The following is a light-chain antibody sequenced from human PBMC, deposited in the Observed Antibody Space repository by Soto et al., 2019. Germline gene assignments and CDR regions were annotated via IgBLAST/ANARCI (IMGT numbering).Light chain of an antibody. CDR3: QHYGSSPWT. Sequence: EIGLTQSPGTLSLSPGERATLSCRASQSVRGSYLAWYQQKPGQAPRLLIYDASSRATGIPDRFSGSGSGTVFTLTVSRLEPEAFAVYYCQHYGSSPWTFGQGTKVEIK. CDR2: DAS. CDR1: QSVRGSY. J-gene: IGKJ1*01. V-gene: IGKV3-20*01.